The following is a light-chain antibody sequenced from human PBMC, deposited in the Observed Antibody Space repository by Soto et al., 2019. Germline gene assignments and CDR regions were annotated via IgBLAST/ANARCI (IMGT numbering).Light chain of an antibody. V-gene: IGKV3-20*01. J-gene: IGKJ2*01. Sequence: EIVLTQSPGTLSLSPGERATLSCRTSESISNSYLAWYQQKPGQAPRLLIYGASRRATGIPDRFSGSGSETDFTLTISRLETEDSAVYYCQKYGSSPLYTFGQGTKVEI. CDR1: ESISNSY. CDR3: QKYGSSPLYT. CDR2: GAS.